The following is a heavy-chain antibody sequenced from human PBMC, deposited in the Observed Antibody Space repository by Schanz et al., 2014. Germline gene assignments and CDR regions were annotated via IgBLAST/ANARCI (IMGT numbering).Heavy chain of an antibody. V-gene: IGHV1-2*06. D-gene: IGHD4-17*01. Sequence: QVQLVQSGAEVKKLGASVKVSCKASGYTFTGHYMHWVRQAPGQGLEWMGRINPNSGGTNYAKKFKGRVTMPGDTSTSTDYMEWRRLRSDDTAIYYCARDGGGPTVTTGYYGMDVWGQGTLVTVSS. CDR2: INPNSGGT. CDR1: GYTFTGHY. CDR3: ARDGGGPTVTTGYYGMDV. J-gene: IGHJ6*02.